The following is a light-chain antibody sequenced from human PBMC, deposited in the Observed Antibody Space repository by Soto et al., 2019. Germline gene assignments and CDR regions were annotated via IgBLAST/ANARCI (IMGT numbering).Light chain of an antibody. CDR2: GAS. J-gene: IGKJ1*01. Sequence: EIVMTQSPATLSVSPGERATLSCRASQSVSSNLAWYQQKPGQAPRLLIYGASTRATGIPARFSGGGSGTEFTLTISSLQSEDFAVYYCQQYNNCPQTFGQGTKVEIK. CDR1: QSVSSN. CDR3: QQYNNCPQT. V-gene: IGKV3-15*01.